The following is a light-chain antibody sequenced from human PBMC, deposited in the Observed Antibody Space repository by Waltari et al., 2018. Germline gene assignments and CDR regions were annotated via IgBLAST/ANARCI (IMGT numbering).Light chain of an antibody. CDR3: ASWHDSLSGPV. Sequence: QSLLTQPPSASGTPGQRVTIPCSGSSSDIGGNFVYWYQQLPGPAPRLLIYKNNQRPSGVPDQFSASKSGTSASLAISGLRSEDEADYYCASWHDSLSGPVFGTGTRVTVL. CDR2: KNN. CDR1: SSDIGGNF. V-gene: IGLV1-47*01. J-gene: IGLJ1*01.